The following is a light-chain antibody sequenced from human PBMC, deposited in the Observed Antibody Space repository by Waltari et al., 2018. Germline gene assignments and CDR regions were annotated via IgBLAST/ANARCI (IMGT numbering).Light chain of an antibody. V-gene: IGKV3-15*01. CDR2: GTS. J-gene: IGKJ4*01. CDR3: QQYNNWPPT. CDR1: QIVSSN. Sequence: EIVMPQSPATLSVSPGERATLSCRASQIVSSNLAWYQQKPGQAPRFLIHGTSTRATGIPARFSGSGSATEFTLTISSLQSEDFAVYYCQQYNNWPPTFGGGTKVEIK.